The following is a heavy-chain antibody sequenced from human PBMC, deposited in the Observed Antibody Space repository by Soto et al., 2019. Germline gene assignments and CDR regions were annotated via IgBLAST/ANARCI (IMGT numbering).Heavy chain of an antibody. CDR3: ARDYYDSSGYYYLHLVY. D-gene: IGHD3-22*01. CDR1: GYTFTSYG. CDR2: ISAYNGNT. Sequence: QVQLVQSGAEVKKPGASVKVSCKASGYTFTSYGISWVRQAPGQGLEWMGWISAYNGNTNYAQKLKGRVTMTTDTSTSRAYMELRSLRSDDTAVYYCARDYYDSSGYYYLHLVYWGQGTLVTVSS. J-gene: IGHJ4*02. V-gene: IGHV1-18*01.